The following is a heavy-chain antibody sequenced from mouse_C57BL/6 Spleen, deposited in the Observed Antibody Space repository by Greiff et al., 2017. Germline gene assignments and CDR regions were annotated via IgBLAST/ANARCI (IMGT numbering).Heavy chain of an antibody. CDR1: GYTFTDYE. Sequence: VQLQQSGAELVRPGASVTLSCKASGYTFTDYEMHWVKQTPVHGLEWIGAIDPETGGTAYNQKFKGKAILTADKSSSTAYMELRSLTSEDSAVYYCTRWYYYGSSYPYYFDYWGQGTTLTVSS. CDR2: IDPETGGT. D-gene: IGHD1-1*01. J-gene: IGHJ2*01. V-gene: IGHV1-15*01. CDR3: TRWYYYGSSYPYYFDY.